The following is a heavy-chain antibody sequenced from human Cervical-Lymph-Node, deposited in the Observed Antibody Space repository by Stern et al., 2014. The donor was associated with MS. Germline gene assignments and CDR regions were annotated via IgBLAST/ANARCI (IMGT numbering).Heavy chain of an antibody. D-gene: IGHD2-8*02. V-gene: IGHV1-69*06. CDR2: IIPILGSV. J-gene: IGHJ6*02. CDR3: ARGQPLFWGMDV. Sequence: VHLVESGAEIKKPGSSVKVSCKASGGTFDNYAISWVRQAPGKGLEWMGGIIPILGSVNYEHSFQGRLTIAADKSTSTAYMELNSLRSDDTAVYYCARGQPLFWGMDVWGQGTTVTVSS. CDR1: GGTFDNYA.